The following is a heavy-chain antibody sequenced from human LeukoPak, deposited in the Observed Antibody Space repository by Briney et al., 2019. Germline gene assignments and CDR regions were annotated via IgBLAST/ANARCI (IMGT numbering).Heavy chain of an antibody. V-gene: IGHV4-39*01. CDR1: GGSISSRSYY. CDR3: ARREWELQKSYDVFDI. CDR2: IYYSGST. D-gene: IGHD1-26*01. Sequence: SETLSLTCTVSGGSISSRSYYWGWIRQPPGKGLEWIGSIYYSGSTYYNSSLKSRVTISVDTSKNQFSLKLSSVTAADTAVYYCARREWELQKSYDVFDIWGQGTKVTVSS. J-gene: IGHJ3*02.